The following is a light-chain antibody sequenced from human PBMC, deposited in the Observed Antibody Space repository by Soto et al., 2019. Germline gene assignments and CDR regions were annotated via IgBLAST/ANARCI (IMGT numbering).Light chain of an antibody. J-gene: IGLJ1*01. CDR2: EGD. V-gene: IGLV2-23*01. CDR1: SSDVGSYNL. Sequence: QSALTQPASVSGSPGQSITISCTGTSSDVGSYNLVSWYQQHPGKAPKLMIYEGDKRPSGVSNRFSGSKSGITASLTISGLQAEDEADFYCCSYAGSSTYVFGTGTKVTVL. CDR3: CSYAGSSTYV.